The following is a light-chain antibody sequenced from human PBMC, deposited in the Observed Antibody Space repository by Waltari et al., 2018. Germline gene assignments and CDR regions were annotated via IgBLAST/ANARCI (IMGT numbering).Light chain of an antibody. J-gene: IGLJ1*01. CDR1: NSDVGAYDY. Sequence: QSDLTQPASVSGSPGQLITISCTGTNSDVGAYDYVSWYQQYPGKAPKLVIFDVSSRPSGASGRFSGSKSGNTASLIISHLQAEDEADYYCSSYTTNRHYVFGAGTKVTVL. CDR2: DVS. CDR3: SSYTTNRHYV. V-gene: IGLV2-14*01.